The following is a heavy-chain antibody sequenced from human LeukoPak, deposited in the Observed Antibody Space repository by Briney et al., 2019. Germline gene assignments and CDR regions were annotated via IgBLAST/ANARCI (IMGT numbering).Heavy chain of an antibody. V-gene: IGHV3-23*01. J-gene: IGHJ6*03. D-gene: IGHD3-10*01. CDR1: GFTFSDYY. Sequence: GGSLRLSCAASGFTFSDYYMSWVRQAPGKGLECISGFSGSGGSTYYADSVKGRFTISRDNSKNTLYLQMNSLRAEDTAVYYCAKVGKTENYYGSGRFSYYYYMDVWGKGTTVTISS. CDR2: FSGSGGST. CDR3: AKVGKTENYYGSGRFSYYYYMDV.